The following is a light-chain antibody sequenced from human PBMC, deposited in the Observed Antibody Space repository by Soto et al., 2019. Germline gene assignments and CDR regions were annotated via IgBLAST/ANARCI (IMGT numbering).Light chain of an antibody. CDR1: QDIRKD. V-gene: IGKV1-6*01. J-gene: IGKJ2*01. CDR3: LQDYNYPFT. Sequence: AIQMTHSPSSLSASVGDRVTITCRASQDIRKDLAWYQQKPGKAPQILIYGASTLQTGVASRFSGSGSATDFTLTISSLQPEDSAAYYCLQDYNYPFTFGQGTKVDI. CDR2: GAS.